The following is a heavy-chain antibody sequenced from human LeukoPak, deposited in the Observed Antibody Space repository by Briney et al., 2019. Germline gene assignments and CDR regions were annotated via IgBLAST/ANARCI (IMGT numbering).Heavy chain of an antibody. CDR3: AGGRYSYGYYYFYY. CDR1: GGSVSSGSYY. Sequence: SETLSLTCTVSGGSVSSGSYYWSWIRQPPGTGLEWIGYIYYSGSTNYNPSLKSRVTISVDTSKNQFSLKLSSVTAADTAVYYCAGGRYSYGYYYFYYWGQGTLVTVSS. D-gene: IGHD5-18*01. CDR2: IYYSGST. J-gene: IGHJ4*02. V-gene: IGHV4-61*01.